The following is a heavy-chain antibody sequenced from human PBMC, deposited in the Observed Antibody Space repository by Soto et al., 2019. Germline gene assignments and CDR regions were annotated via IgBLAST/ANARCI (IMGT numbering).Heavy chain of an antibody. CDR2: IVPAFGTP. Sequence: QVQLVQSGAEVKKPGSSVKVSCRASGGTFSNYAISWVRQAPGQGLEWMGGIVPAFGTPNYAQNLQDRIKITADASTTTVYMDLSSLRSEDTAVYYCARGATIFGVAAYSYYGMEVWGQGTTVTVSS. V-gene: IGHV1-69*01. CDR3: ARGATIFGVAAYSYYGMEV. D-gene: IGHD3-3*01. CDR1: GGTFSNYA. J-gene: IGHJ6*02.